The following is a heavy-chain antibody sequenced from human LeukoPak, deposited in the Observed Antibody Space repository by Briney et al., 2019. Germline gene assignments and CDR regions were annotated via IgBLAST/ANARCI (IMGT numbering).Heavy chain of an antibody. Sequence: ASVKVSCKASGYTFTSYYMHWVRQAPGQGLEWMGIINPSGGSTSYAQKFQGRVTMTRDTSTSTVYMELSSLRSEDTAVYYCASHSSSWLRGYYYYYMDVWGKGTTVTGSS. D-gene: IGHD6-13*01. J-gene: IGHJ6*03. CDR3: ASHSSSWLRGYYYYYMDV. CDR1: GYTFTSYY. CDR2: INPSGGST. V-gene: IGHV1-46*01.